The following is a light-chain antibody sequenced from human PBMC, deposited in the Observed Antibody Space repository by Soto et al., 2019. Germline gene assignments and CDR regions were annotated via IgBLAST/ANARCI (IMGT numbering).Light chain of an antibody. J-gene: IGKJ4*01. Sequence: DIQMTQSPSSLSASVGDRVTITCQASQDISNYLNWYQQKPGKAPKLLIYDASNLETGVPSRFSGSGSGTDFTFTISSLQPEDIAIYYCQQYDNPLTFGGGTKVEIK. CDR3: QQYDNPLT. V-gene: IGKV1-33*01. CDR1: QDISNY. CDR2: DAS.